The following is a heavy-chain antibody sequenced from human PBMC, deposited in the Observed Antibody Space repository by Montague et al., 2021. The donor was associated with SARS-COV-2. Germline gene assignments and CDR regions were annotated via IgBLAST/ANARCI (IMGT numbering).Heavy chain of an antibody. CDR3: VRADRRDPDTPHLYYYKGMDL. V-gene: IGHV4-59*02. CDR2: GNYCGGS. D-gene: IGHD2-15*01. Sequence: SETLSLTCTVSGDCVSRGNWAWIGKPPGRSPVCDGYGNYCGGSSYNSSLKSRVTISVDTSKNQVSLNLRSVTAADTAVYFCVRADRRDPDTPHLYYYKGMDLWGQGTTVTVSS. J-gene: IGHJ6*02. CDR1: GDCVSRGN.